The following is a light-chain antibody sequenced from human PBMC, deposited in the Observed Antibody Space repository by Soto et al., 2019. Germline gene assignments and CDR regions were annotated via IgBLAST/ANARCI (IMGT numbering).Light chain of an antibody. Sequence: DIQMIQSPSSLSASVGDRVTITCQASQDISNYLNWYQQKPGKAPKLLIYDASNLETGVPSRFSGSGAGTDFTFTISNLQPEDIATYYCQQYANLPPFTFGQGTKL. J-gene: IGKJ2*01. CDR2: DAS. CDR1: QDISNY. CDR3: QQYANLPPFT. V-gene: IGKV1-33*01.